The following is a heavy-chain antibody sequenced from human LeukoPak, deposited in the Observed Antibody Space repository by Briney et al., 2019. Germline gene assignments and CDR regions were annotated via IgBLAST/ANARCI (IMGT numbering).Heavy chain of an antibody. CDR2: INPSGGST. J-gene: IGHJ4*02. CDR3: ATSYDYVWGSYRYTGYFDY. CDR1: GYTFTSYY. D-gene: IGHD3-16*02. Sequence: ASVKVSCKASGYTFTSYYMHWVRQAPGQGLEWMGIINPSGGSTSYAQKFQGRVTMTRDTSTSTVYMELSSLRSEDTAVYYCATSYDYVWGSYRYTGYFDYWGQGTLVTVSS. V-gene: IGHV1-46*01.